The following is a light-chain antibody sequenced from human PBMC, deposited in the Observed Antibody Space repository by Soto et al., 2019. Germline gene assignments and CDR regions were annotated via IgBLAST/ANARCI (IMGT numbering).Light chain of an antibody. Sequence: DTQLTQSPSFLSASVGDRVTIACRASQDVSRSVGWYQQKPGTAPKLLISAASTLNSGVPSRFSGSGSGTDFTLTISSLQPEDFAVYYCQQRTPWRGVTFGPGTKVDIK. CDR3: QQRTPWRGVT. CDR2: AAS. J-gene: IGKJ3*01. CDR1: QDVSRS. V-gene: IGKV1-9*01.